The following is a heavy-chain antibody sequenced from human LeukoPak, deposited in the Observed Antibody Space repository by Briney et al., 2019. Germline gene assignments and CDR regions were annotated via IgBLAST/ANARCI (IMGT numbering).Heavy chain of an antibody. CDR1: GFTFSSYW. Sequence: GGSLRLSCAASGFTFSSYWMSWVRQAPGKGLEWVANIKQDGSEKYYVDSVKGRFTISRDNSKNTLYLQMNSLRAEDTAVYYCAKAGSIRFDYWGQGTLVTVSS. J-gene: IGHJ4*02. CDR3: AKAGSIRFDY. D-gene: IGHD1-26*01. CDR2: IKQDGSEK. V-gene: IGHV3-7*03.